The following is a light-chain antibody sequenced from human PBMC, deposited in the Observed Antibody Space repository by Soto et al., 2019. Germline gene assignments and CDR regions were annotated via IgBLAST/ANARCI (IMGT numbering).Light chain of an antibody. CDR1: QSISSRS. CDR3: HQYGNSPFT. V-gene: IGKV3-20*01. CDR2: GTS. Sequence: EIVFTQSPCTLSLSPGERATLSCRASQSISSRSLAWYQQKPGQAPRLVIFGTSSRAIGIPDRFSASGSATDFTLTISRLEPEDFAVYYCHQYGNSPFTFGPGTKVDIK. J-gene: IGKJ3*01.